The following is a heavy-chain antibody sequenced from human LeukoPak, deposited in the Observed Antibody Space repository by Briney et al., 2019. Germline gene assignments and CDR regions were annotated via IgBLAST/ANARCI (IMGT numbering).Heavy chain of an antibody. CDR3: ARDMGKGY. V-gene: IGHV3-23*01. D-gene: IGHD7-27*01. J-gene: IGHJ4*02. CDR1: GFTFRRYA. Sequence: GGSLRLSCAASGFTFRRYAMSWVRQAPGKGLEWVCGISNSGESPYYADSVKGRFTISRDNSKNTLYLQMNSLRAEDTAVYYCARDMGKGYWGQGTLVTVSS. CDR2: ISNSGESP.